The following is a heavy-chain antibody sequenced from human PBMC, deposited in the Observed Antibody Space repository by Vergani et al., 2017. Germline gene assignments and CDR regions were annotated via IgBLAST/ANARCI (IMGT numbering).Heavy chain of an antibody. V-gene: IGHV4-61*02. J-gene: IGHJ4*02. CDR3: ARDRRDGYPY. Sequence: QVQLQESGPGLVKPSQTLSLTCTVSGGSISSGSYYWSWIRQPAGKGLEWIGRIYTSGSTNYNPSLKSRVTISVDTSKNQFSLKLSSVTAADTAVYYCARDRRDGYPYWGQGTLVTVSS. CDR1: GGSISSGSYY. D-gene: IGHD5-24*01. CDR2: IYTSGST.